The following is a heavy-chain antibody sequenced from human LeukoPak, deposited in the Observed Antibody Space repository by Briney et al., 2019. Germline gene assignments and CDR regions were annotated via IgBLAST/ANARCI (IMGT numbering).Heavy chain of an antibody. Sequence: PGGSLRLSCAASGFTFSTYSMSWVRQAPGKGLDWVACINQDGSAEYYVDSVRGRFTISRDNAKNSLYLQVNSLRVDDTAVYYCVRLFGGVTTFDYWGQGTLVTVSS. CDR3: VRLFGGVTTFDY. CDR1: GFTFSTYS. V-gene: IGHV3-7*01. D-gene: IGHD4-17*01. J-gene: IGHJ4*02. CDR2: INQDGSAE.